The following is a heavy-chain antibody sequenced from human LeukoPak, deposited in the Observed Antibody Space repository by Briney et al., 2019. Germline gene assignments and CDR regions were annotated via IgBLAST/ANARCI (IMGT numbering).Heavy chain of an antibody. V-gene: IGHV1-2*02. CDR3: ARAFLVIAVAGTSAY. CDR1: GYTFTGYY. Sequence: GASVKVSCKASGYTFTGYYMHWVRQAPGQGLEWMGWINPNSGGTNYAQKFQGRVTMTRDTSISTAYMELSRLRSDDTAVYYCARAFLVIAVAGTSAYWGQGTLVTVSS. D-gene: IGHD6-19*01. J-gene: IGHJ4*02. CDR2: INPNSGGT.